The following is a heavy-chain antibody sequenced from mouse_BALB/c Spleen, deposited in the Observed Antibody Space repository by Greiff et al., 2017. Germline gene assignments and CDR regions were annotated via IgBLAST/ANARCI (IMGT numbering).Heavy chain of an antibody. CDR1: GYTFTSYT. Sequence: QVQLQQSAAELARPGASVKMSCKASGYTFTSYTMHWVKQRPGQGLEWIGYINPSSGYTEYNQKFKDKTTLTADKSSSTAYMQLSSLTSEDSAVYYCARGGHYYGSSPWYFDVWGAGTTVTVSS. D-gene: IGHD1-1*01. J-gene: IGHJ1*01. CDR2: INPSSGYT. CDR3: ARGGHYYGSSPWYFDV. V-gene: IGHV1-4*02.